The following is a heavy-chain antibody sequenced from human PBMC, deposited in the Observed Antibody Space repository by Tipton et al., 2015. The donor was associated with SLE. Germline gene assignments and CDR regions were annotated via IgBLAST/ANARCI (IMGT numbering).Heavy chain of an antibody. D-gene: IGHD3-22*01. Sequence: TLSLTCAVSGASISPNYWSWIRQPTGKGLEWIGYIYSSVTTNYNPSLQSRVTISADTSKNQFSLKLSSVTAADTAVYYCGKYDYDSTGIQAIHYWGQGTLVTVSS. V-gene: IGHV4-59*01. J-gene: IGHJ4*02. CDR1: GASISPNY. CDR3: GKYDYDSTGIQAIHY. CDR2: IYSSVTT.